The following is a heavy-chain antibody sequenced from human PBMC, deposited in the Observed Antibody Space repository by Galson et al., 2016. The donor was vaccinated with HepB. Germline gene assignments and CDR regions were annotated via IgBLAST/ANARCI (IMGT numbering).Heavy chain of an antibody. J-gene: IGHJ5*02. V-gene: IGHV3-30*18. CDR1: GFPFRGFG. Sequence: SLRLSCAASGFPFRGFGIHWVRQAPGKGPELVAAVSKDGNSDYYADSVKGRFTISRDNSKNAAYLQMNSLRVEDMAVYYCAKDFLDPVTPYNWFAPWGQGTLVTVSS. CDR2: VSKDGNSD. CDR3: AKDFLDPVTPYNWFAP. D-gene: IGHD3/OR15-3a*01.